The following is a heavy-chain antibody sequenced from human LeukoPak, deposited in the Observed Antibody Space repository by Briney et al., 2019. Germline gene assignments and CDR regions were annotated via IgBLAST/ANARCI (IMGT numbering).Heavy chain of an antibody. Sequence: SETLSLTCAVYGGSFSGYYWSWIRQPPGKGLEWIGEINHSGSTNYNPSLTSRVTISVDTSKNQFSLKLSSVTAADTAVYYCARHPKKLLWFGTLGAFDIWGQGTMVTVSS. CDR2: INHSGST. V-gene: IGHV4-34*01. CDR1: GGSFSGYY. CDR3: ARHPKKLLWFGTLGAFDI. J-gene: IGHJ3*02. D-gene: IGHD3-10*01.